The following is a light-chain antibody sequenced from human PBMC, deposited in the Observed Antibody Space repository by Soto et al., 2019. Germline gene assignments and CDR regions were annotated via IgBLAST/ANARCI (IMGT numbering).Light chain of an antibody. CDR2: DVN. Sequence: QSALTQPASVSGSPRQSITFSCTGTSSDVGSYDYVSWHQQHPGKAPELIIYDVNNRPSGVPSRFSGSKSGNTASLITSGLQTEDEADYYCCAYSTSGTHVFGTGTKVTVL. CDR3: CAYSTSGTHV. V-gene: IGLV2-14*03. CDR1: SSDVGSYDY. J-gene: IGLJ1*01.